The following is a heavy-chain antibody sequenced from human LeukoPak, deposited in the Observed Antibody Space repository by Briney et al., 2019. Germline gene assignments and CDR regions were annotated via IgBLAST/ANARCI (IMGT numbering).Heavy chain of an antibody. J-gene: IGHJ4*02. CDR1: GITFSRYG. D-gene: IGHD1-26*01. CDR2: ISYDGSNK. V-gene: IGHV3-30*03. CDR3: ARASGSFDY. Sequence: GGSLRLSCAASGITFSRYGMHWVRQAPGKGLEWAAIISYDGSNKYYADSVKGRFTISRDDSKNTLYLQMNSLRAEDSAVYYCARASGSFDYWGQGTLVTVSS.